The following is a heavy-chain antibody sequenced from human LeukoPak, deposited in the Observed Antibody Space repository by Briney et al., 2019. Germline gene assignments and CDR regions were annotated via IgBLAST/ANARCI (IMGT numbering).Heavy chain of an antibody. CDR2: FDPEGGET. D-gene: IGHD3-10*01. CDR3: ATIYGSGSYHSPNYYYGMDV. CDR1: GYTLTELS. V-gene: IGHV1-24*01. Sequence: ASVKVSCKVSGYTLTELSMHWVRQAPGKGLEWMGGFDPEGGETIYAQKFQGRVTMTEDTSTDTAYMELSSLRSEDTAVYYCATIYGSGSYHSPNYYYGMDVWGQGTTVTVSS. J-gene: IGHJ6*02.